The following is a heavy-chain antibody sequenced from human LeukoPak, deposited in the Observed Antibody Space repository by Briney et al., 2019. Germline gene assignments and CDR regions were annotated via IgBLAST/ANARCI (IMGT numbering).Heavy chain of an antibody. CDR3: AREGYGSGSYSAFDI. J-gene: IGHJ3*02. Sequence: PGGSLRLSCAASGFTFSRYSMKWVRQAPGKGLEWVSFIGSSSSYIYYADSVKGRFTISRDNAKNSLYLQMNSLRAEDTAVYYCAREGYGSGSYSAFDIWGQGTMVTVSS. V-gene: IGHV3-21*01. CDR1: GFTFSRYS. CDR2: IGSSSSYI. D-gene: IGHD3-10*01.